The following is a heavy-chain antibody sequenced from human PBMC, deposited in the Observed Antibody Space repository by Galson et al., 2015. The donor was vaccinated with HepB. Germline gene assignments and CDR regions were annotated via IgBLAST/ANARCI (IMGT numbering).Heavy chain of an antibody. V-gene: IGHV1-46*01. CDR2: INPSDDYA. CDR3: ARAGGGGWFMDY. J-gene: IGHJ4*02. Sequence: SVKVSCKASGYTFTSHYVHWVRQAPGQGLEWMGVINPSDDYASFAQKFQGRVTMTRDTSTNTVYMELSRLRLEDTAVYFCARAGGGGWFMDYWGQGTLVTVSS. CDR1: GYTFTSHY. D-gene: IGHD6-19*01.